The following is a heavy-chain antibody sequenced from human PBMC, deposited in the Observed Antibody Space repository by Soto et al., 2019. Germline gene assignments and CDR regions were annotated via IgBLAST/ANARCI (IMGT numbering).Heavy chain of an antibody. Sequence: QVQLVESGGGVVQPGRSLRLSCAASGFTFSSYGMHWVRQAPGKGLEWVAVISYDGSNKYYADSVKGRFTISRDNSKKTLYLQMNSLRAEDTAVYYCASIAVAGVVEYYFDYWGQGTLVTVSS. CDR1: GFTFSSYG. CDR3: ASIAVAGVVEYYFDY. D-gene: IGHD6-19*01. CDR2: ISYDGSNK. V-gene: IGHV3-30*03. J-gene: IGHJ4*02.